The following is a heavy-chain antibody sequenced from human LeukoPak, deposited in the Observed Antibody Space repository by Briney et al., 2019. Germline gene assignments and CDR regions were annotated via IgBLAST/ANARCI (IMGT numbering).Heavy chain of an antibody. CDR3: ARDTSTISYYYYGMDV. CDR1: GFTFSSYA. Sequence: GGSLRLSCAASGFTFSSYAMNWVRQAPGKGLEWVSSISSSSSYIYYADSVKGRFTISRDNAKNSLYLQMNSLRAEDTAVYYCARDTSTISYYYYGMDVWGQGTTVTVSS. CDR2: ISSSSSYI. D-gene: IGHD5-24*01. V-gene: IGHV3-21*01. J-gene: IGHJ6*02.